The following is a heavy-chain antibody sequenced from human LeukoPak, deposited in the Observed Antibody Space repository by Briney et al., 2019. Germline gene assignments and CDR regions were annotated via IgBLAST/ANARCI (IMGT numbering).Heavy chain of an antibody. J-gene: IGHJ4*02. Sequence: SETLFLTCTVSGGSIASGYDYWSWIRQPAGKGLEWVGRIYTSGSPNHNPSLKSRLTISVATSKNQISLKLTFVTAADTAVYYCAREGERGYSYGYFHWGQGALVTVSS. CDR1: GGSIASGYDY. V-gene: IGHV4-61*02. CDR2: IYTSGSP. D-gene: IGHD5-18*01. CDR3: AREGERGYSYGYFH.